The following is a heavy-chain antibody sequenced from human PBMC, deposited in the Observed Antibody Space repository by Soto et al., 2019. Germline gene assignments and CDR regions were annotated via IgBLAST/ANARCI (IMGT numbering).Heavy chain of an antibody. V-gene: IGHV4-34*01. CDR3: AGRPRNWFDP. CDR1: GGSFSGYY. CDR2: INHSGST. J-gene: IGHJ5*02. Sequence: SETLSLTCAVYGGSFSGYYWSWIRQPPGKGLEWIGEINHSGSTNYNPSLKSRVTISVDTSKNQFSLKLSSVTAADTAVYYCAGRPRNWFDPWGQGTLVTVSS. D-gene: IGHD1-26*01.